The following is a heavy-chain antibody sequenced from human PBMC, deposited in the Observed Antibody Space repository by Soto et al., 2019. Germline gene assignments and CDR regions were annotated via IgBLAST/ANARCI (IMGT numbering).Heavy chain of an antibody. CDR3: AREIYSNYYYGMDV. V-gene: IGHV3-30-3*01. CDR1: GSTFSSYA. J-gene: IGHJ6*02. D-gene: IGHD4-4*01. CDR2: ISYDGSNK. Sequence: ESGGGVVQPGRSLRLSCAASGSTFSSYAMHWVRQAPAKGLEWVAVISYDGSNKYYADSVKGRFTISRDNSKNTLYLQMNSLRAEDTAVYYCAREIYSNYYYGMDVWGQGTTVTVSS.